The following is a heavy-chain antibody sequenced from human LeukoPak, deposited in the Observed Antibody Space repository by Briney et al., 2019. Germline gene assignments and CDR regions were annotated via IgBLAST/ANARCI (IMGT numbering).Heavy chain of an antibody. CDR3: ASQTYYDFWSGYYYYYMDV. CDR1: GFTFSSYW. D-gene: IGHD3-3*01. J-gene: IGHJ6*03. CDR2: IKQDGSEK. V-gene: IGHV3-7*01. Sequence: PGGSLRLSCVASGFTFSSYWMSWVRQAPGKGLEWVANIKQDGSEKYYVDSVKGRFTISRDNAKNSLYLQMNSLRAEDTAVYYCASQTYYDFWSGYYYYYMDVWGKGTTVTVSS.